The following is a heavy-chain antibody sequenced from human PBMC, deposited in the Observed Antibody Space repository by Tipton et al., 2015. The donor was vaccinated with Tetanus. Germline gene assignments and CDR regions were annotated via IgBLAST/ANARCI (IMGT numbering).Heavy chain of an antibody. D-gene: IGHD3-16*01. V-gene: IGHV4-39*01. CDR3: AAYDAQKIPFDY. CDR2: IYYSGST. CDR1: GGSISSSSYY. J-gene: IGHJ4*02. Sequence: TLSLTCTVSGGSISSSSYYWGWIRQPPGKGLEWIGSIYYSGSTYYNPSLKSRVTISVDTSKNQFSLKLSSVTAGDTAVYYCAAYDAQKIPFDYWGQGTLVTVSS.